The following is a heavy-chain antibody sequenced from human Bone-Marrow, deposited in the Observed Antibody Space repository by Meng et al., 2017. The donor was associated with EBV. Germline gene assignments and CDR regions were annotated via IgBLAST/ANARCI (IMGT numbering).Heavy chain of an antibody. CDR1: GGTVSGKTR. V-gene: IGHV4-4*02. Sequence: ESGPGLVQTFATLSLACAVLGGTVSGKTRWAWVRQHAGMGLEWSGEISQNGGTSYSTSLKSRVTISVDKSKNRFALDLNSVAAADTAGYYCARTGSMTQLDSWGQGTLVTVSS. D-gene: IGHD3-9*01. CDR3: ARTGSMTQLDS. J-gene: IGHJ4*02. CDR2: ISQNGGT.